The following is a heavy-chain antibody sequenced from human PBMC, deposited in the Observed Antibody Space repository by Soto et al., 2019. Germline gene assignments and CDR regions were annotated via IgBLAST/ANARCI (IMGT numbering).Heavy chain of an antibody. V-gene: IGHV3-21*01. Sequence: GGSLRLSCAASGFTFSSYSMNWVRQAPGKGLEWVSSISSSSSYIYNADSVKGRFTISRDNAKNSLYPQMNSLRAEDTAVYYCVRTLDIVVVRAVGWFDPWGQGTLVTVSS. CDR3: VRTLDIVVVRAVGWFDP. CDR2: ISSSSSYI. CDR1: GFTFSSYS. J-gene: IGHJ5*02. D-gene: IGHD2-2*01.